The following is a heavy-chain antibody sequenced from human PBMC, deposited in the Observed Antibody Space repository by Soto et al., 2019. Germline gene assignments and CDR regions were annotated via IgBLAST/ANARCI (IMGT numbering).Heavy chain of an antibody. Sequence: EVQLLESGGGLVQPGGSLRLSCAASVFTFNNYAMTWVRQAPGKELEWVSAISGGGDTTSYADSVKGRFTVSREGSKDTLYLQMSSMRAEDTALYYCAKGRGGSGSLTPRVDFWGQGTLVTVSS. CDR3: AKGRGGSGSLTPRVDF. J-gene: IGHJ4*02. CDR1: VFTFNNYA. D-gene: IGHD3-10*01. V-gene: IGHV3-23*01. CDR2: ISGGGDTT.